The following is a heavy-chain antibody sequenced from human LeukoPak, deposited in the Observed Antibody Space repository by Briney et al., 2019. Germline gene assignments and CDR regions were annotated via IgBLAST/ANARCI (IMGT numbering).Heavy chain of an antibody. CDR2: IIPIPGIA. V-gene: IGHV1-69*04. D-gene: IGHD3-9*01. Sequence: GSSVKVSCKASGGTFSSYAISWVRQAPGQGLECMGRIIPIPGIANYAQKLQGRVTMTTDTSTSTAYMELRSLRSDDTAVYYCARVGLPKNDILTGYQYYYYYYMDVWGKGTTVTVSS. J-gene: IGHJ6*03. CDR3: ARVGLPKNDILTGYQYYYYYYMDV. CDR1: GGTFSSYA.